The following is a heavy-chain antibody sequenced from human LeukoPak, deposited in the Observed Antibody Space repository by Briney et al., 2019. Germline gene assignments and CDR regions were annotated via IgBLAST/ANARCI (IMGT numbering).Heavy chain of an antibody. CDR3: ARVVKDYYGSGSYYYFDY. CDR2: IYTSGST. Sequence: SETLSLTCAVYGGSFSGYYWSWIRQPAGKGLEWIGRIYTSGSTNYNPSLKSRVTISVDTSKNQFSLKLSSVTAADTAVYYCARVVKDYYGSGSYYYFDYWGQGTLVTVSS. D-gene: IGHD3-10*01. J-gene: IGHJ4*02. CDR1: GGSFSGYY. V-gene: IGHV4-59*10.